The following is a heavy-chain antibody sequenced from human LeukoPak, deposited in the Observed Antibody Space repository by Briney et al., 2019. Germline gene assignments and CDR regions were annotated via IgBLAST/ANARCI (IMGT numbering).Heavy chain of an antibody. V-gene: IGHV4-59*01. J-gene: IGHJ4*02. D-gene: IGHD3-22*01. Sequence: SETLSLTCTVSGGSISSYYWSWIRQPPGKGLEWLGYIYYSGSTNYNPSLKSRVTISVDTSKNQFSLKLSSVTAADTAVYYCARHSYYYDSSGYYYLDYWGQGTLVTVSS. CDR2: IYYSGST. CDR1: GGSISSYY. CDR3: ARHSYYYDSSGYYYLDY.